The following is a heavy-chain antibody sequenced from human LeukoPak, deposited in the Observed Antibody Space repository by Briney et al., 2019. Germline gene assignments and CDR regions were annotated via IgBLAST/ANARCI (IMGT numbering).Heavy chain of an antibody. CDR1: GFTFSSYL. D-gene: IGHD3-22*01. V-gene: IGHV3-7*01. Sequence: GGSLRLSCAASGFTFSSYLMSWVRQAPGKGLEWVANIKQDGSEKYYVDSVKGRFTISRDNAKNSLYLQMNSLRAEDTAVYYCARSRTYYYDSSGYPWGQGTLVTVSS. J-gene: IGHJ4*02. CDR3: ARSRTYYYDSSGYP. CDR2: IKQDGSEK.